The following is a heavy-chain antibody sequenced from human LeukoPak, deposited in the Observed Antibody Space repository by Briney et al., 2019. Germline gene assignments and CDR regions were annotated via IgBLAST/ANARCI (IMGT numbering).Heavy chain of an antibody. CDR2: MNPNSGNT. V-gene: IGHV1-8*01. CDR1: GYTFTSYD. J-gene: IGHJ4*02. D-gene: IGHD3-22*01. Sequence: GASVKVSCKAPGYTFTSYDINWVRQATGQGLEWMGWMNPNSGNTGYAQKFQDRVTMTRNTSIGTAYMELSSLGSEDTAMYYCARGFRSDSSGRKFDCWGQGTLVTVSS. CDR3: ARGFRSDSSGRKFDC.